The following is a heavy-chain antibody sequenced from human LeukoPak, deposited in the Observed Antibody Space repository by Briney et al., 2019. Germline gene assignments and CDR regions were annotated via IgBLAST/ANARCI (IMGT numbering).Heavy chain of an antibody. Sequence: PGGSLRPSCAASGFTFSSYWMSWVRQAPGKGLEWVANIKQDGSEKYYVDSVKGRFTISRDNSKNTLYVQMNSLRAEDTAVYYCAKEGYSRGYYSYYYMDVWGKGTTVTVSS. CDR3: AKEGYSRGYYSYYYMDV. J-gene: IGHJ6*03. D-gene: IGHD6-13*01. CDR1: GFTFSSYW. CDR2: IKQDGSEK. V-gene: IGHV3-7*01.